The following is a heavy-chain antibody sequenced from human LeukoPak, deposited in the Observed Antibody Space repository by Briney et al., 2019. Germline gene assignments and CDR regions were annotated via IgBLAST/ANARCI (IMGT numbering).Heavy chain of an antibody. Sequence: SKTLSLTCTVSGGSISSYYWSWIRQPPGKGLEWMGYIYYSGSTNYNPSLKSRVTISVDTSKNQFSLKLSSVTAADTAVYYCARETGSGSSPRSVYYYYYMDVWGKGTTVTVSS. J-gene: IGHJ6*03. CDR1: GGSISSYY. CDR3: ARETGSGSSPRSVYYYYYMDV. CDR2: IYYSGST. V-gene: IGHV4-59*12. D-gene: IGHD3-10*01.